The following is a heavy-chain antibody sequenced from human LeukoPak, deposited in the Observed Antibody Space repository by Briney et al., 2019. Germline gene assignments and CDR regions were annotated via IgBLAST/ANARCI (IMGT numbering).Heavy chain of an antibody. Sequence: PGGSLRLSCAASGFTFSGYWMHWVRQTPGKGLVWVSRLNSDGCSTTYADSVKGRFTISRDNAKNTLYLQMSSLRVEDTAVYYCARDPGVRGVYYNYFDPWGQGTLVTVSS. V-gene: IGHV3-74*01. J-gene: IGHJ5*02. CDR2: LNSDGCST. D-gene: IGHD3-10*01. CDR1: GFTFSGYW. CDR3: ARDPGVRGVYYNYFDP.